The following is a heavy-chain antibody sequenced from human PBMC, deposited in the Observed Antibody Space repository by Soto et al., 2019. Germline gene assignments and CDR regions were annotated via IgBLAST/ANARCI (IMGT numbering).Heavy chain of an antibody. CDR1: GFTFSSYE. J-gene: IGHJ6*02. CDR2: ITGSGRII. CDR3: AKVTDSSGWYPYAYGLDV. Sequence: SLRLSFAASGFTFSSYEMNWVRQAPGKELEWLSYITGSGRIIYYADSVRGRFTITRDNAKNSVYLQMNSLRAEDTAVYYCAKVTDSSGWYPYAYGLDVWGQGTTVTVSS. D-gene: IGHD6-19*01. V-gene: IGHV3-48*03.